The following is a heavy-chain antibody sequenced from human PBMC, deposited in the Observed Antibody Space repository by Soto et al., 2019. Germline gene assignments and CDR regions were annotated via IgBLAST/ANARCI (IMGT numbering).Heavy chain of an antibody. D-gene: IGHD6-13*01. CDR2: IIHNFGTA. CDR1: GGTFSSYA. Sequence: QVQLVQSGAAVKKPGSSVKVSCKASGGTFSSYAISWVRQAPGQGLEWMGGIIHNFGTAKYAQKCQGRVTITADESTRPAYMELSSLRSEDTAVYYCSSGSSSTKFPSFDYWGQGTLVTVSS. V-gene: IGHV1-69*01. CDR3: SSGSSSTKFPSFDY. J-gene: IGHJ4*02.